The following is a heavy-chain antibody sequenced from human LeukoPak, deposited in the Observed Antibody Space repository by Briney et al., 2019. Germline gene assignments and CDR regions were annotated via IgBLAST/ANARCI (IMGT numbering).Heavy chain of an antibody. Sequence: PSGTLSLTCTVSGGSISSYYWSWIGQPPGRGLEGFGYIYYSGSTNYNPSLKSRVTISVDTSKNQFSLKLSSVTAADTAVYYCARVESSSWGLNYYYYYMDVWGKGTTVTVSS. CDR1: GGSISSYY. J-gene: IGHJ6*03. CDR2: IYYSGST. V-gene: IGHV4-59*01. D-gene: IGHD6-13*01. CDR3: ARVESSSWGLNYYYYYMDV.